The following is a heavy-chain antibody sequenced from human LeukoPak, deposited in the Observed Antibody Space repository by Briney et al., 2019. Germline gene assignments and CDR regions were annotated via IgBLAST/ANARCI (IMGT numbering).Heavy chain of an antibody. CDR2: INHSGST. CDR3: ARGELLLDAFDI. D-gene: IGHD1-26*01. V-gene: IGHV4-34*01. CDR1: GGSFSGYY. Sequence: SETLSLTCAVYGGSFSGYYWSWIRQPPGKGLEWIEEINHSGSTNYNPSLKSRVTISVDTSKNQFSLKLSSVTAADTAVYYCARGELLLDAFDIWGQGTMVTVSS. J-gene: IGHJ3*02.